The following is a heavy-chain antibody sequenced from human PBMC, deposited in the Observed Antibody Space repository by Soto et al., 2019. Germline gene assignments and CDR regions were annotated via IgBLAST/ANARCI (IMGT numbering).Heavy chain of an antibody. CDR1: GGTFSRYA. Sequence: QVQLVQSGAEVKKPGSSVKVSCKASGGTFSRYAISWVRQAPGQGLEWMGGIIPIFGTANYAQKFQGRVTITADKSTSTAYMELSSLRSEDTAVYYCARDTSGPEYWLRSSIYGMDVWGQGTTVTVSS. D-gene: IGHD5-12*01. V-gene: IGHV1-69*06. CDR3: ARDTSGPEYWLRSSIYGMDV. CDR2: IIPIFGTA. J-gene: IGHJ6*02.